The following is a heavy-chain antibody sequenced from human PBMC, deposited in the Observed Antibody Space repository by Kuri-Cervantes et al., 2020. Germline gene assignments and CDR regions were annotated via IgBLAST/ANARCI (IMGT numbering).Heavy chain of an antibody. Sequence: GGSLRLSCAASGFTFSSYSMNWVRQAPGKGLEWVSSISSSSSYIYYADSVKGRFTISRDNSKNTLYLQMNSLRAEDTAVYYCAREDIVVVPAAILGYGGMDVWGQGTTVTVSS. CDR2: ISSSSSYI. CDR1: GFTFSSYS. CDR3: AREDIVVVPAAILGYGGMDV. J-gene: IGHJ6*02. V-gene: IGHV3-21*04. D-gene: IGHD2-2*02.